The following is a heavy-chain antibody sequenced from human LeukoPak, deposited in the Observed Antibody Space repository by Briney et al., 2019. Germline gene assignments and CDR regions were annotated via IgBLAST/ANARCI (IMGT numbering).Heavy chain of an antibody. D-gene: IGHD3-3*01. J-gene: IGHJ4*02. V-gene: IGHV1-46*01. CDR2: INPSGGST. CDR1: GYTFTSYY. Sequence: GASVKVSCKASGYTFTSYYMHWVRQAPGQGLEWMGIINPSGGSTSYAQKFQGRVTMTRDTSTSTAYMELRSLRSDDTAVYYCARGTRLLEWFLSDYWGQGTLVTVSP. CDR3: ARGTRLLEWFLSDY.